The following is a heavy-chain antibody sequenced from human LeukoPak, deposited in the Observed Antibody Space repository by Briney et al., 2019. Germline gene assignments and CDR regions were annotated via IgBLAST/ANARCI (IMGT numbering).Heavy chain of an antibody. CDR2: FDPEDGET. D-gene: IGHD3-22*01. CDR1: GYTLTELS. Sequence: ASVKVSCKVSGYTLTELSMHWVRQAPGKGLEWMGGFDPEDGETIYAQKFQGRVTITADESTSTAYMELSSLRSEDTAVYYCARDPLRYYYDSSGYSHTGYWGQGTLVTVSS. CDR3: ARDPLRYYYDSSGYSHTGY. V-gene: IGHV1-24*01. J-gene: IGHJ4*02.